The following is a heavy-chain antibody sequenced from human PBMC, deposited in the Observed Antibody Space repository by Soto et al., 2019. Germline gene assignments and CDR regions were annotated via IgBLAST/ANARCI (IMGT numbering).Heavy chain of an antibody. CDR3: ARDGSTAVGDYYYGMDV. V-gene: IGHV3-21*01. J-gene: IGHJ6*02. CDR2: ISSSSSYI. D-gene: IGHD6-19*01. Sequence: PGGSLRLSCAASGFTFSSYSMNWVRQAPGKGLEWVSSISSSSSYIYYADSVEGRFTISRDNAKNSLYLQMNSLRAEDTAVYYCARDGSTAVGDYYYGMDVWGQGTTVTVSS. CDR1: GFTFSSYS.